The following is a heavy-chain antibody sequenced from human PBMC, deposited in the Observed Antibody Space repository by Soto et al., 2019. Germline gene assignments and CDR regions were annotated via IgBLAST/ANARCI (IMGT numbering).Heavy chain of an antibody. CDR3: SRAIRLSGDAFDI. Sequence: GGSLRLSCAASRFTFSYYAVHWIRQAPGKGLEWLAVILSDGSKQYHAASVKGRFTISRDDSESIASLQMNSLKTEDAAVYYCSRAIRLSGDAFDIWGQGTMVTVSS. CDR2: ILSDGSKQ. CDR1: RFTFSYYA. J-gene: IGHJ3*02. D-gene: IGHD3-3*01. V-gene: IGHV3-30*04.